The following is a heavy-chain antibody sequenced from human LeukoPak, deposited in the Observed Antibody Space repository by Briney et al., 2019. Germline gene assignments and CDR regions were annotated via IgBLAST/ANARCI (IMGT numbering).Heavy chain of an antibody. D-gene: IGHD1-14*01. J-gene: IGHJ4*02. Sequence: GGSLRLSCTASGFTFSSTGMHWVRQAPGKLLKSMSYIRYNTNNKYCGDSVKRRLTVSRDNSKNTLYLQMNSLRVEDTAVYYCARTYNPYYWGQGTLVTVSS. V-gene: IGHV3-30*02. CDR1: GFTFSSTG. CDR3: ARTYNPYY. CDR2: IRYNTNNK.